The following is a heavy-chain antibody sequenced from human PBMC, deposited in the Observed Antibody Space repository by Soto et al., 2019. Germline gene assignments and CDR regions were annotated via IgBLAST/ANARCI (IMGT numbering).Heavy chain of an antibody. V-gene: IGHV3-23*01. CDR3: AKDIVVVTSYYFDY. D-gene: IGHD3-22*01. CDR1: GFTFSSYA. CDR2: ISGSGGST. J-gene: IGHJ4*02. Sequence: PGGSLRLSCEASGFTFSSYAMSWVRQAPGKGLEWVSAISGSGGSTYYADSVKGRFTISRDNSKNTLYLQMNSLRAEDTAVYYCAKDIVVVTSYYFDYWGQGTLVTVSS.